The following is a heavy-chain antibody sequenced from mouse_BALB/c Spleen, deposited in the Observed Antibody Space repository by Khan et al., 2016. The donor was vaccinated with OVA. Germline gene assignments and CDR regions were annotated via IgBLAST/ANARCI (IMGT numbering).Heavy chain of an antibody. J-gene: IGHJ2*01. V-gene: IGHV5-6-4*01. CDR1: GFAFSSYS. D-gene: IGHD1-1*01. Sequence: EVELVESGGGLVKPGGSLKLSYAASGFAFSSYSMSWVRQTPEKRLEWVATITRGGSYTYYPDSLKGRFTISRDNAKNTLYLHMSSLTSEDTAMYYCTRARNYYGSSVYFDYWGQGTTLTVSS. CDR3: TRARNYYGSSVYFDY. CDR2: ITRGGSYT.